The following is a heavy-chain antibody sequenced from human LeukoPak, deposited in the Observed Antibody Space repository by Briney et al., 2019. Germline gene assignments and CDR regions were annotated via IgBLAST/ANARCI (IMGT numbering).Heavy chain of an antibody. CDR3: ARGTVNYYYYYYMDV. D-gene: IGHD4-11*01. J-gene: IGHJ6*03. CDR2: IVVGSGNT. CDR1: GFTFTSSA. V-gene: IGHV1-58*02. Sequence: GTSVKVSCKASGFTFTSSAMQWVRQARGQRLEWIGWIVVGSGNTNYAQKFQGRVTITTDESTSTAYMELSSLRSEDTAVYYCARGTVNYYYYYYMDVWGKGTTVTVSS.